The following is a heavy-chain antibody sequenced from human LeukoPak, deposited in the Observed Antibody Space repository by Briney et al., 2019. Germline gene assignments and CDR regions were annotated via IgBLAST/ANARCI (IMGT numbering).Heavy chain of an antibody. J-gene: IGHJ5*02. CDR1: GGSISSYY. V-gene: IGHV4-59*01. D-gene: IGHD1-26*01. CDR2: IYYSGST. Sequence: SETLSLTCTVSGGSISSYYWSWIRQPPGKGLEWIGYIYYSGSTNYNPSLKSRVTISVDTSKNQFSLKLSSVTAADTAVYYCARAPRSSEWFDPWGQGTLVTVSS. CDR3: ARAPRSSEWFDP.